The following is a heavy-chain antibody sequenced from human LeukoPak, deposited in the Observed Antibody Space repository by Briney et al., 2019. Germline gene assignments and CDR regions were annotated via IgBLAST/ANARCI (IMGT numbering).Heavy chain of an antibody. Sequence: SVKVSCKASGYTFTSYDINWVRQATEQGLEWMGWMNPNSGNTGYAQKFQGRVTMTRNTSISTAYMELSSLRSEDTAVYYCARSSVDTAMVALVHWFDPWGQGTLVTVSS. J-gene: IGHJ5*02. CDR1: GYTFTSYD. CDR3: ARSSVDTAMVALVHWFDP. V-gene: IGHV1-8*01. D-gene: IGHD5-18*01. CDR2: MNPNSGNT.